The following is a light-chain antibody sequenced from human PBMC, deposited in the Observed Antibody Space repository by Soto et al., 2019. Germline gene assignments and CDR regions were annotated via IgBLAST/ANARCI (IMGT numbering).Light chain of an antibody. CDR3: LVIFSGVGEV. J-gene: IGLJ1*01. CDR2: DTS. CDR1: TGAVTSGHY. Sequence: QAVVTQEPSLTVSPGGTVTLTCGSSTGAVTSGHYPHWFQQKSGQAPRTLIYDTSNKHSWTPARFSGSLLGGKAALTLSGAQPEDEADYYCLVIFSGVGEVFGTVTKLTVL. V-gene: IGLV7-46*01.